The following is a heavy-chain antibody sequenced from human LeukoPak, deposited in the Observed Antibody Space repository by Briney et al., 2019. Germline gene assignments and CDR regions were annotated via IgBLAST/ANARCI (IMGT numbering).Heavy chain of an antibody. V-gene: IGHV1-8*01. CDR2: MDPNSGNT. CDR1: GYTFTSYD. CDR3: AREGNTKRQLYNWFDP. D-gene: IGHD2-2*01. J-gene: IGHJ5*02. Sequence: ASVKVSCKASGYTFTSYDINWVRQATGQGLEWMGWMDPNSGNTGYAQKFQGRVTMTRNTSISTAYMELSSLRSEDTAVYYCAREGNTKRQLYNWFDPWGQGTLVTVSS.